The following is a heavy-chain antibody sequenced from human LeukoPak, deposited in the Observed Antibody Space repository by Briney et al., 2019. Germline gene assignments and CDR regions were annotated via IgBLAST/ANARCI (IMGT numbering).Heavy chain of an antibody. Sequence: GRSLRLSCAASGFTFTSYGMHWVRQALGKGLEWVALITYDGYYKYYSDSVKGRFTISSDTSKNTLYLQMNSLRAEDTAVYYCARDLSPVVRASPMGYWGQGTLVTVSS. J-gene: IGHJ4*02. V-gene: IGHV3-30*03. D-gene: IGHD3-10*01. CDR2: ITYDGYYK. CDR1: GFTFTSYG. CDR3: ARDLSPVVRASPMGY.